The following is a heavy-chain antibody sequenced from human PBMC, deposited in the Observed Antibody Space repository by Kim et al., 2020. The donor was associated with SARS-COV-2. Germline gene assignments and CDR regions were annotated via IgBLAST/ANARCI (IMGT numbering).Heavy chain of an antibody. CDR3: ADGDYLLDY. CDR1: GITFNSYA. V-gene: IGHV3-23*01. J-gene: IGHJ4*02. CDR2: ITGSGDST. D-gene: IGHD4-17*01. Sequence: GGSLRLSCAASGITFNSYAMNWVRQAPGKGLEWVSVITGSGDSTNYADSVKGRFTISRDNSKNTLYLQMNSLRAEDTAIYYCADGDYLLDYWGQGTRVT.